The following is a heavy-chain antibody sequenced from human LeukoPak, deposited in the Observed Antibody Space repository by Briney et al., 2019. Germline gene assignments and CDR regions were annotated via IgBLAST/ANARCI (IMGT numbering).Heavy chain of an antibody. CDR2: IDWDDDK. D-gene: IGHD3-22*01. J-gene: IGHJ4*02. V-gene: IGHV2-70*11. CDR3: ARTGGVGDSSGYYHYPLDY. Sequence: SGPALVKPTQTLKLTCTFSGFSLSTSGMCVSWIRQPPGKALEWLARIDWDDDKYYSTSLKTRLTISKDTSKNQVVLTMTNMDPVDTATYYCARTGGVGDSSGYYHYPLDYWGQGTLVTVSS. CDR1: GFSLSTSGMC.